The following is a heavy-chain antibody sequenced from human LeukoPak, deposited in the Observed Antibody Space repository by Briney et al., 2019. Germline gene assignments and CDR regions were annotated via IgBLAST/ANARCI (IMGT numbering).Heavy chain of an antibody. CDR1: GFTFSSYA. CDR2: ISYDGSNK. V-gene: IGHV3-30*04. J-gene: IGHJ3*02. CDR3: TTGIAAASDAFDI. D-gene: IGHD6-13*01. Sequence: GGSLRLSCAASGFTFSSYAMHWVRQAPGKGLEWVAVISYDGSNKYYADSVKGRFTISRDNSKNTLYLQMNSLKTEDTAVYYCTTGIAAASDAFDIWGQGTMVTVSS.